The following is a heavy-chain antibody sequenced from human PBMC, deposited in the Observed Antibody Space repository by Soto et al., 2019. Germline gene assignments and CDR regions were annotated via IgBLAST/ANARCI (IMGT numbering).Heavy chain of an antibody. J-gene: IGHJ3*02. D-gene: IGHD4-4*01. CDR1: GYSFTSYW. Sequence: PGESLKISCKGSGYSFTSYWIGWVRQMPGKGLEWMGIIYPGDSDTRYSPSFQGQVTISADKSITTAYLQWSSLRASDTAMYYCARSMTTVTTDGAFDIWGQGTMVIVSS. CDR2: IYPGDSDT. V-gene: IGHV5-51*01. CDR3: ARSMTTVTTDGAFDI.